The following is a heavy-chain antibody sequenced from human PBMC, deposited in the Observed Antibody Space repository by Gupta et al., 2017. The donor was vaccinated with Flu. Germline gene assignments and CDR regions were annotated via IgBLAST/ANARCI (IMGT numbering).Heavy chain of an antibody. CDR2: ISGSGLTI. CDR3: ASQRTRRWLVPGDKEIDC. Sequence: IRQAPGKGLEWISYISGSGLTISYADSVKGRFTISRDNANNSLSLHMNSLRAEDTAVYYCASQRTRRWLVPGDKEIDCWGQGTLVTVSS. V-gene: IGHV3-11*01. J-gene: IGHJ4*02. D-gene: IGHD6-19*01.